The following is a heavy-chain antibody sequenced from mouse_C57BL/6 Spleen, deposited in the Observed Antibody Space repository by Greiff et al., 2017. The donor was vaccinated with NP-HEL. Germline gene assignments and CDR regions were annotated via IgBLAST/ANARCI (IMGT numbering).Heavy chain of an antibody. J-gene: IGHJ4*01. CDR2: ISDGGSYT. CDR1: GFTFSSYA. D-gene: IGHD2-4*01. Sequence: DVMLVESGGGLVKPGGSLKLSCAASGFTFSSYAMSWVRQTPEKRLEWVATISDGGSYTYYPDNVKGRFTISRDNAKNNLYLQMSHLKSEDTAMYYCARDRYDYDGYYAMDDWGQGTSVTVSS. V-gene: IGHV5-4*01. CDR3: ARDRYDYDGYYAMDD.